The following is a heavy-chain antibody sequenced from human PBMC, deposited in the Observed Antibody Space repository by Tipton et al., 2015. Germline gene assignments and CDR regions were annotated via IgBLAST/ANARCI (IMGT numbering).Heavy chain of an antibody. CDR1: GASVSSGPYY. J-gene: IGHJ6*02. V-gene: IGHV4-61*01. CDR3: ARDLEHGMDV. CDR2: ISYTETS. Sequence: TLSLTCTVSGASVSSGPYYWSWIRQPPGKGLQWIGYISYTETSHYNPSPKSRVTISVDSSKNQFSLKLTSVTAADTAVYFCARDLEHGMDVWGQGTTVTVS.